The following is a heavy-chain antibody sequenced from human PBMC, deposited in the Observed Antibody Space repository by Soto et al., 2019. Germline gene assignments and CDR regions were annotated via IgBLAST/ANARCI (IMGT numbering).Heavy chain of an antibody. Sequence: SETLSLTCTFSGGSAISGSYYWSWIRQPPGKGLEWIGYIYYSGSTNYNPSLKSRVTISVDTSKNQFSLKLSSVTAADTAVYYCARDLLSYPLHYWGQGTLVTVSS. CDR2: IYYSGST. J-gene: IGHJ4*02. V-gene: IGHV4-61*01. D-gene: IGHD5-18*01. CDR1: GGSAISGSYY. CDR3: ARDLLSYPLHY.